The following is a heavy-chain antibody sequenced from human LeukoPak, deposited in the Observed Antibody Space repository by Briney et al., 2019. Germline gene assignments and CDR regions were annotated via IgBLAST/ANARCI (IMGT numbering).Heavy chain of an antibody. CDR1: GFTFSSYA. J-gene: IGHJ3*02. CDR3: AKQFPPKYGFGAFDI. Sequence: PGGSLRLSCAASGFTFSSYAMSWVRQAPGKGLEWVSFIRYDGITKYCIDSVKGRFTLSRDNSKNTVFLQMNSLRDEDTAVYYCAKQFPPKYGFGAFDIWGQGTMVTVSS. V-gene: IGHV3-30*02. CDR2: IRYDGITK. D-gene: IGHD3-10*01.